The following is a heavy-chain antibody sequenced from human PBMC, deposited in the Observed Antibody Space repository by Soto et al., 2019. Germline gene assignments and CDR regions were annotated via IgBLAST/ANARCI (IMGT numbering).Heavy chain of an antibody. CDR1: GYTFTSYG. CDR3: AREEPKYYDVLAGYYDY. CDR2: ISGYNGNT. D-gene: IGHD3-9*01. V-gene: IGHV1-18*01. Sequence: ASVKVSCKASGYTFTSYGFSWVRQAPGQGLEWMGWISGYNGNTNYAQKFQGRVTMTTDTSTSTAYMELRSLRSDDTAVYYCAREEPKYYDVLAGYYDYWGQGTLVTVSS. J-gene: IGHJ4*02.